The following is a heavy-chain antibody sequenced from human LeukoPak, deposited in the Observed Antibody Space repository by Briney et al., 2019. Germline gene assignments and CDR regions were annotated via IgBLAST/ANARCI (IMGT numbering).Heavy chain of an antibody. CDR1: GFAFSSNW. Sequence: GGSLRLSCAASGFAFSSNWMHWVGQTPGKGLVWVSRINSGGSGTSYADSVEGRFTISRDNAKNTLYLQMNSLKGEDTAVYYCATSLGPLAEYWGRGTLVTVSS. D-gene: IGHD7-27*01. J-gene: IGHJ4*02. CDR2: INSGGSGT. CDR3: ATSLGPLAEY. V-gene: IGHV3-74*01.